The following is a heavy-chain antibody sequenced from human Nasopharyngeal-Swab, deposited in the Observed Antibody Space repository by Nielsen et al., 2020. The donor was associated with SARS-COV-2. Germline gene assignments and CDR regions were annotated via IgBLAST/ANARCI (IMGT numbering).Heavy chain of an antibody. CDR1: GFTFSSYG. Sequence: GESLKIPCAASGFTFSSYGMHWVRQAPGKGLEWVAVISYDGSNKYYADSVKGRFTISRDNSKNTLYLQMNSLRAEDTAVYYCAKDYYDSSGYLDAFDIWGQGTMVTVSS. CDR3: AKDYYDSSGYLDAFDI. CDR2: ISYDGSNK. D-gene: IGHD3-22*01. V-gene: IGHV3-30*18. J-gene: IGHJ3*02.